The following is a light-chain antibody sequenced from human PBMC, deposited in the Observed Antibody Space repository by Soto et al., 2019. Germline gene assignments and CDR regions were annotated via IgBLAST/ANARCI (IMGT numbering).Light chain of an antibody. V-gene: IGLV2-14*01. Sequence: QSVLTQPASVSGSPGQSITISCTGTSSDVGDYNYVSWYQQHPGKAPKVMIYDVSNRPSGVSNRFSGSKSGNTASLTISGLQAEDEADYYCSSYTSSSTLVFGTGNKLTVL. CDR2: DVS. CDR1: SSDVGDYNY. CDR3: SSYTSSSTLV. J-gene: IGLJ1*01.